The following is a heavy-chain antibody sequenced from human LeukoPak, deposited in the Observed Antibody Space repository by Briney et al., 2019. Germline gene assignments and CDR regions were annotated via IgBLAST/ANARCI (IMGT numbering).Heavy chain of an antibody. CDR2: ISSRGTTV. Sequence: PGGSLRLSCEASGFIFRKMSWVRQAPGKGLEWVAYISSRGTTVIYPDSVRGRFTVSRDNAKDSLYLEINNLRVEDTAVYYCAREEFREFDYWGQGTLVTVSS. D-gene: IGHD3-10*01. CDR1: GFIFRK. CDR3: AREEFREFDY. V-gene: IGHV3-48*03. J-gene: IGHJ4*02.